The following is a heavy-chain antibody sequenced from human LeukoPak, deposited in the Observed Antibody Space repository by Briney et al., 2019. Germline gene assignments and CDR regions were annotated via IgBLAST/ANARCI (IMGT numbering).Heavy chain of an antibody. Sequence: ASVKVSCKASGYIFTGYYMHWVRQAPGQGLEWMGWINPNSGGTNYQGRVTMTRDTSISTAYMELSRLRSDDTAVYYCARGVAGSYYYYYMDVWGKGTTVTISS. J-gene: IGHJ6*03. D-gene: IGHD6-19*01. CDR1: GYIFTGYY. CDR3: ARGVAGSYYYYYMDV. V-gene: IGHV1-2*02. CDR2: INPNSGGT.